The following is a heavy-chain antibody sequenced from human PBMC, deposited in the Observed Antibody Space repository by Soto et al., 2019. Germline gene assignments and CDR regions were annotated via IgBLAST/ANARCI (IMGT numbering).Heavy chain of an antibody. D-gene: IGHD2-21*01. Sequence: GGSLRLSCAASGFTFSSYWMHWVGQAPGKGLVWVSRINSDGSSTSYADSVKGRFTISRDNAKNTLYLQMNSLRAEDTAVYYCARVRYCGGDCYLGGAFDIWGQGTMVTVSS. CDR1: GFTFSSYW. CDR2: INSDGSST. CDR3: ARVRYCGGDCYLGGAFDI. J-gene: IGHJ3*02. V-gene: IGHV3-74*01.